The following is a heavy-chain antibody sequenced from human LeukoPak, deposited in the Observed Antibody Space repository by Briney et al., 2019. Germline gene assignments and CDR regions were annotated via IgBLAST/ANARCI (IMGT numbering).Heavy chain of an antibody. V-gene: IGHV3-21*01. CDR2: ISSSSSYI. J-gene: IGHJ6*03. CDR3: ARLGVGAMDV. D-gene: IGHD1-26*01. CDR1: GFTFSSYS. Sequence: KPGGSLRLSCAASGFTFSSYSMNWVRQAPGKGLEWVSSISSSSSYIYYADSVKGRFTISRDNAKNSLYLQMYSLRAEDTALYYCARLGVGAMDVWGKGTTVTVSS.